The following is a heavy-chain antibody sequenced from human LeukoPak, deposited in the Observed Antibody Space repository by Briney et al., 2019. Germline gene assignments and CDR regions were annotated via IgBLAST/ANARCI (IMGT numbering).Heavy chain of an antibody. V-gene: IGHV3-7*02. Sequence: GGSLRPSCAASGFTLSTYWMSWVRQAPGKGLEWVANIEQDGREKYFLDSVKGRFTISRDNAKNSLYLQMNSRTVEDTAVYYCATIRFGYWGQGALVTVSS. D-gene: IGHD3-10*01. J-gene: IGHJ4*02. CDR1: GFTLSTYW. CDR3: ATIRFGY. CDR2: IEQDGREK.